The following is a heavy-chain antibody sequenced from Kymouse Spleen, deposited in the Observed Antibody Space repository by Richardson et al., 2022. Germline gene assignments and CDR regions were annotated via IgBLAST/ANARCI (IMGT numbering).Heavy chain of an antibody. D-gene: IGHD2-2*02. CDR1: GGSISSSSYY. J-gene: IGHJ6*02. CDR3: ARHA*YQLLCPLLLLLLRYGR. V-gene: IGHV4-39*01. Sequence: QLQLQESGPGLVKPSETLSLTCTVSGGSISSSSYYWGWIRQPPGKGLEWIGSIYYSGSTYYNPSLKSRVTISVDTSKNQFSLKLSSVTAADTAVYYCARHA*YQLLCPLLLLLLRYGRLGPRDHGHRLL. CDR2: IYYSGST.